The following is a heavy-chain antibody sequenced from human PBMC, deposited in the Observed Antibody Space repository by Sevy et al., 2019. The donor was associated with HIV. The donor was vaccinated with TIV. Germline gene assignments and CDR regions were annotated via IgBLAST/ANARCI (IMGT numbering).Heavy chain of an antibody. Sequence: GGSLRLSCAASGFTFSNFVMHWVRQAPGKGLEWVAFISYDEKNEHYADSVKGRFTISRDNSKNTVYLQMNSVRAEDTAVYYCARLKSCGGDCYFLDYWGQGTLVTVSS. CDR1: GFTFSNFV. J-gene: IGHJ4*02. CDR3: ARLKSCGGDCYFLDY. CDR2: ISYDEKNE. V-gene: IGHV3-30*04. D-gene: IGHD2-21*02.